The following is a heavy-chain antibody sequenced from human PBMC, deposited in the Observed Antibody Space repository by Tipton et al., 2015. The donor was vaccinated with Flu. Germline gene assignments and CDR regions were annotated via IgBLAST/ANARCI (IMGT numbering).Heavy chain of an antibody. D-gene: IGHD1-1*01. CDR1: GFTFSSYG. J-gene: IGHJ3*02. CDR3: ARGETAFDAFDI. Sequence: QLVQSGGGVVQSGRSLRLSCAASGFTFSSYGMHWVRQAPGKGLEWVAYIWFDGTNKYYADSVKGRFTISRDNSKNTLDLRMNSLRVDDTAVYFCARGETAFDAFDIWGQGTMVTVSS. CDR2: IWFDGTNK. V-gene: IGHV3-33*01.